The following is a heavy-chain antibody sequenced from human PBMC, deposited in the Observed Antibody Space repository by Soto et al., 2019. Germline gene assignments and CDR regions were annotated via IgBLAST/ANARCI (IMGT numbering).Heavy chain of an antibody. Sequence: ASVKVSCKASGYTFTSYDINWVRQAPGQGLEWMGWIGAYTGNTNYAQKLQGRVTMTTDTSTSTAYMELRSLRSDDTAVYYCAKSFFYDSSGYPTLFDYWGQGTLVTVSS. V-gene: IGHV1-18*04. CDR3: AKSFFYDSSGYPTLFDY. CDR1: GYTFTSYD. CDR2: IGAYTGNT. D-gene: IGHD3-22*01. J-gene: IGHJ4*02.